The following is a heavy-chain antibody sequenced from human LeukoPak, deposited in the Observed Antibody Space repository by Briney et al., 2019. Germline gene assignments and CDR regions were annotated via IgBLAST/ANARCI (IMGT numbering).Heavy chain of an antibody. V-gene: IGHV1-2*02. Sequence: ASVKVSCKASGYTFTGYYMHWVRQAPGQRLEWMGWINPNSGGTNYAQKFQGRVTMTRDTSITTAYMELSSLRSDDTAMYYCARDGIYSATFDAFDIWGQGTMVTVSS. CDR1: GYTFTGYY. CDR3: ARDGIYSATFDAFDI. CDR2: INPNSGGT. D-gene: IGHD3-3*02. J-gene: IGHJ3*02.